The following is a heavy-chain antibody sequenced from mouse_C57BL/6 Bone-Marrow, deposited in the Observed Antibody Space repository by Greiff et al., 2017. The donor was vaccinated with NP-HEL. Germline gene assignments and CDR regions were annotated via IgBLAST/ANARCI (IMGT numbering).Heavy chain of an antibody. CDR3: ARVGLYWYFDV. CDR2: IWRGGGT. Sequence: QVQLQQSGPGLVQPSQSLYITCTVSGFSLTSYGVHWVRQSPGKGLEWLGVIWRGGGTDYNAAFLSSMGICKDNSKSQVFFKMNSLQADDTAIYYCARVGLYWYFDVWGKGTTVTVSS. CDR1: GFSLTSYG. J-gene: IGHJ1*03. D-gene: IGHD4-1*01. V-gene: IGHV2-2*01.